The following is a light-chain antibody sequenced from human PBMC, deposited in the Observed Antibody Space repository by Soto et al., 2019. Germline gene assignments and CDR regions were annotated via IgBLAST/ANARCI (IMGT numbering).Light chain of an antibody. CDR2: GAS. CDR1: QSVSSSY. CDR3: QQYGSSPYT. Sequence: EIVLTQSPGTLSLSPGERASLSCRASQSVSSSYLVWYQQKPGQAPRLLMSGASSRATGIPDRFSGSGSGTEFTLTISRLEPEDFAVYYCQQYGSSPYTFGQGTKLEIK. J-gene: IGKJ2*01. V-gene: IGKV3-20*01.